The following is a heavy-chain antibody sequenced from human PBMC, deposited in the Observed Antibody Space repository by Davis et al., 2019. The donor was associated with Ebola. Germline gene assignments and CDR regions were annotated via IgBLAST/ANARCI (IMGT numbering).Heavy chain of an antibody. D-gene: IGHD6-19*01. CDR2: INHSGST. CDR3: ARDLPAVAGTSY. CDR1: GGSFSGYY. Sequence: MPGGSLRLSCAVYGGSFSGYYWSWIRQPPGKGLEWIGEINHSGSTNYNPSLKSRVTISVDKSKNQFSLKLSSVTAADTAVYYCARDLPAVAGTSYWGQGTLVTVSS. V-gene: IGHV4-34*01. J-gene: IGHJ4*02.